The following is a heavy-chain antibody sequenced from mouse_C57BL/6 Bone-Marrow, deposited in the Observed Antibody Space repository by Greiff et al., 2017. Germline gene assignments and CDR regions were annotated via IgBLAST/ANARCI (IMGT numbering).Heavy chain of an antibody. CDR2: IDPSDSYT. V-gene: IGHV1-50*01. J-gene: IGHJ3*01. Sequence: QVQLQQPGAELVKPGASVKLSCKASGYTFTSYWMQWVKQRPGQGLEWIGEIDPSDSYTNYNQKFKGKATLTVDTSSSTAYMQLSSLTSEDSAVYFCARSKNWDSWFAYWGQGTLVTVSA. CDR1: GYTFTSYW. CDR3: ARSKNWDSWFAY. D-gene: IGHD4-1*01.